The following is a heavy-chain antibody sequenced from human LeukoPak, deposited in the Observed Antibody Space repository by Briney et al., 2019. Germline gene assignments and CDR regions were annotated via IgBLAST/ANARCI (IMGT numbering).Heavy chain of an antibody. CDR1: GGSISSGDYY. Sequence: SETLSLTCTVSGGSISSGDYYWSWIRQHPGKGLEWIGYIYYSGSTFYNPSLRSRVSISEDMSRNQFSLKLSSVTAADTAVYFCARYCGSTSCPSYFDYWGQGTLVTVSS. CDR2: IYYSGST. J-gene: IGHJ4*02. CDR3: ARYCGSTSCPSYFDY. V-gene: IGHV4-31*03. D-gene: IGHD2-2*01.